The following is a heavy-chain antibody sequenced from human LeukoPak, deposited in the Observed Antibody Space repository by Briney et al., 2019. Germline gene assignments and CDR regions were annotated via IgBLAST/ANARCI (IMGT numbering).Heavy chain of an antibody. CDR3: ASEGEFGYGYFY. CDR2: IKQDGSEK. J-gene: IGHJ4*02. Sequence: GGSLGLSCAASGFTFSNYWMSWVRQAPGKGLEWVANIKQDGSEKNYVDSVKGQFTISRDNAKNSLYLQMNSLRAEDTAVYYCASEGEFGYGYFYWGQGTLVTVSS. V-gene: IGHV3-7*01. CDR1: GFTFSNYW. D-gene: IGHD5-18*01.